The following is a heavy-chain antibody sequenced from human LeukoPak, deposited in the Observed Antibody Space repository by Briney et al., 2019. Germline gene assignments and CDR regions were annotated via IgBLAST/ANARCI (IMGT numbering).Heavy chain of an antibody. CDR1: GGSFSGYY. CDR2: INHSGST. J-gene: IGHJ4*02. Sequence: SETLSLTCAVYGGSFSGYYWSWIRQPPGKGLEWIGEINHSGSTNYNPSLKSRVTISVDTSKNQFSLKLSSVTAADTAVYYCARRRGYSSSWYGRWGQGTLVTVSS. D-gene: IGHD6-13*01. CDR3: ARRRGYSSSWYGR. V-gene: IGHV4-34*01.